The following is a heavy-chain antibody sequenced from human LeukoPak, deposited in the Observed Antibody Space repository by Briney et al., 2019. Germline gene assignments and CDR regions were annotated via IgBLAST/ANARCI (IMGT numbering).Heavy chain of an antibody. D-gene: IGHD3-3*01. V-gene: IGHV3-23*01. CDR1: GFTFSGYA. CDR2: ISGSGGST. J-gene: IGHJ4*02. CDR3: AKTYRITIFGVVADFDY. Sequence: PGGSLRLSCAASGFTFSGYAMSWVRQAPGKGLEWVSAISGSGGSTYYADSVKGRFTISRDNSKNTLYLQMNSLRAEDTAVYYCAKTYRITIFGVVADFDYWGQGTLVTVSS.